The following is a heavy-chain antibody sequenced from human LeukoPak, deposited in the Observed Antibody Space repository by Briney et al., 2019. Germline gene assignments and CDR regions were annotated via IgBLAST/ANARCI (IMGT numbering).Heavy chain of an antibody. J-gene: IGHJ5*02. CDR1: GGSISSYY. CDR3: ARSQFSGNWFDP. CDR2: IYYSGST. Sequence: SETLSLTCTVSGGSISSYYWSWIRQPPGKGLEWIGYIYYSGSTNYNPTLKSRVTISVDTSKNQFSLKLTSVTAADTALYYCARSQFSGNWFDPWGQGTLVTVSS. V-gene: IGHV4-59*01.